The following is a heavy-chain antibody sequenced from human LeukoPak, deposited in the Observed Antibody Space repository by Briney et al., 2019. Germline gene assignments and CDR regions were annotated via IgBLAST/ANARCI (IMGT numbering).Heavy chain of an antibody. CDR1: GFIFSDYN. CDR2: ITNIGGTV. V-gene: IGHV3-11*01. CDR3: AKRGTYGSHAFDI. Sequence: PGGSLRLSCAASGFIFSDYNMSWLRQAPGEGLEWVSYITNIGGTVYYADSVKGRFTISRDNAKNSLSLQMNSLRAEDTAVYYCAKRGTYGSHAFDIWGRGTTVSVSS. D-gene: IGHD2-8*01. J-gene: IGHJ3*02.